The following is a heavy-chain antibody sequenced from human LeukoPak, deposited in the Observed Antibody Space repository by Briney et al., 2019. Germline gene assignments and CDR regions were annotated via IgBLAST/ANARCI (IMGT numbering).Heavy chain of an antibody. CDR1: VGALSRYH. J-gene: IGHJ4*02. CDR3: ARESRVAGTARYLDS. Sequence: SETLSLPCTVSVGALSRYHGTWVRQPAGKGVEWIGRMYTSGCTKYSAPLKSRVTMVEDTSKKESALKKNSVTAAETAVYYCARESRVAGTARYLDSWGQGTLVTVS. D-gene: IGHD6-19*01. CDR2: MYTSGCT. V-gene: IGHV4-4*07.